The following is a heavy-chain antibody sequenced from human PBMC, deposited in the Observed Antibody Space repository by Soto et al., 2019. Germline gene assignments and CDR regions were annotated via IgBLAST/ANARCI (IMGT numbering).Heavy chain of an antibody. V-gene: IGHV3-23*01. CDR1: GFTFSSYA. J-gene: IGHJ4*02. CDR2: ISGSGGST. D-gene: IGHD1-1*01. CDR3: AKHGSVQRGPYYFDY. Sequence: PGGSLRLSCAASGFTFSSYAMSWVRQAPGKGLEWVSAISGSGGSTYYADSVKGRFTISRDNSKNTLYLQMNSLRAEDTAVYYCAKHGSVQRGPYYFDYWGQGTLVTVSS.